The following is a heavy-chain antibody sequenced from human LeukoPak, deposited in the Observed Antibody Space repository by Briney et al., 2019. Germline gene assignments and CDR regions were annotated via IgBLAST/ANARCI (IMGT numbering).Heavy chain of an antibody. Sequence: PGGSLRLSCAASGFTFDDYGINWVRQAPGKGLEWVSGINWNGGSTGYADSVKGRFTISRDNAKNSLYLQMDNLRAEDTAFYYCVRDRLPVADYYFVYWGQGTLVTVSS. D-gene: IGHD6-19*01. CDR2: INWNGGST. V-gene: IGHV3-20*04. CDR3: VRDRLPVADYYFVY. J-gene: IGHJ4*02. CDR1: GFTFDDYG.